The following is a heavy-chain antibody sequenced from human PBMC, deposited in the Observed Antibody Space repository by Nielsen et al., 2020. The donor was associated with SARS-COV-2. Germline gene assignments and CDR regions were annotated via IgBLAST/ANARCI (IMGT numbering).Heavy chain of an antibody. J-gene: IGHJ6*02. Sequence: GESLKISCAASGFTFSDYYMSWIRQAPGKGLEWVSYISSSSSYTSYADSVKGRFTISRDNFKNTLFLQMNSLRVEDTAVYFCARDGWDRSTDGMDVWGQGTTVTVSS. V-gene: IGHV3-11*06. CDR1: GFTFSDYY. CDR3: ARDGWDRSTDGMDV. CDR2: ISSSSSYT. D-gene: IGHD1-26*01.